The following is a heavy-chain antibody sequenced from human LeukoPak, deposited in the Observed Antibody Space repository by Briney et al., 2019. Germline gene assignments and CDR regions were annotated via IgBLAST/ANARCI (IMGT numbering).Heavy chain of an antibody. V-gene: IGHV3-23*01. CDR3: TRDRTTITLFEL. CDR1: GFSFSTYA. D-gene: IGHD4-11*01. J-gene: IGHJ4*02. CDR2: VNGNGGST. Sequence: GGSLRLSCAASGFSFSTYAMSWVRQAPGKGLEWVSGVNGNGGSTSYADSVKGRFTISRDNSKNTLYLQINSLRAEDSAVYYCTRDRTTITLFELWGQGTLVTVSS.